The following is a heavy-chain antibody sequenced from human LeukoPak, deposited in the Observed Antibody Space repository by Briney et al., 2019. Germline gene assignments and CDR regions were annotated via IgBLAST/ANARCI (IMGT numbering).Heavy chain of an antibody. CDR3: ASLNCSSTSCYYPGGDY. D-gene: IGHD2-2*01. V-gene: IGHV4-34*01. CDR1: GGSFSGYY. J-gene: IGHJ4*02. Sequence: PSETLSLTCAVYGGSFSGYYWSWIRQPPRKGLEWIGEINHSGSTNYNPSLKSRVTISVDTSKNQFSLKLSSVTAADTAVYYCASLNCSSTSCYYPGGDYWGQGALVTVSS. CDR2: INHSGST.